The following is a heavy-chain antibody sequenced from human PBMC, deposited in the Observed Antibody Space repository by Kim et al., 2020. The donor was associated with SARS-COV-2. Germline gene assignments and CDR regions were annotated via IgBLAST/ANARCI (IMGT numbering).Heavy chain of an antibody. Sequence: AAPVKGSFTISRDDSKNTLYLQMNSLKTEDAAVYYCTTDAGWELIWGVDYWGQGTLVTVSS. D-gene: IGHD1-26*01. CDR3: TTDAGWELIWGVDY. V-gene: IGHV3-15*01. J-gene: IGHJ4*02.